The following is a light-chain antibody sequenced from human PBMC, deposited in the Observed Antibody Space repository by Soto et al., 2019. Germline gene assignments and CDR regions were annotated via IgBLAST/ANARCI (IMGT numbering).Light chain of an antibody. CDR1: QSISSS. CDR3: QQLNTYPLT. CDR2: MAS. J-gene: IGKJ4*01. Sequence: DIQMTQSPSTLSASVGDRITITCRASQSISSSLAWYQQKPGKAPKLLIYMASNLQSGVPSRFGGSGSGTDFTLTISSLQPEDFATYYCQQLNTYPLTFGGGTKVDIK. V-gene: IGKV1-5*03.